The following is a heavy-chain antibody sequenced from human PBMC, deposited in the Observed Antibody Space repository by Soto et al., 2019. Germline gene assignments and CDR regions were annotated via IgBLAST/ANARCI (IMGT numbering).Heavy chain of an antibody. Sequence: SETLSLTCTVSGGSISSVNSCWSWIRQPPDKGLEWIGEINHGGSTNNNPSLKSRVAISVDTSKNQFSLNLRSVTAADTAVYYCGPRGAVADPRGYWGQGTLVTVSS. CDR1: GGSISSVNSC. D-gene: IGHD6-19*01. CDR2: INHGGST. CDR3: GPRGAVADPRGY. J-gene: IGHJ4*02. V-gene: IGHV4-39*07.